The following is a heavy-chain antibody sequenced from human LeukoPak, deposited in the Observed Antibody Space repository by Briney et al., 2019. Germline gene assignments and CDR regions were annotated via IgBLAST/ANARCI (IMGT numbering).Heavy chain of an antibody. D-gene: IGHD4-17*01. CDR3: ARDTDYGDPNWFDP. J-gene: IGHJ5*02. Sequence: GGSLRLSCAASGFTFSSYSMNWVRQAPGKGLEWVSSISSSSSYIYYADSVEGRFTISRDNAKNSLYLQMNSLRAEDTAVYYCARDTDYGDPNWFDPWGQGTLVTVSS. CDR2: ISSSSSYI. CDR1: GFTFSSYS. V-gene: IGHV3-21*01.